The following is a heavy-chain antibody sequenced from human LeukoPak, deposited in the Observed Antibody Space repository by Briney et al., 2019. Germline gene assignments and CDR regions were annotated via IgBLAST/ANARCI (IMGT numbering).Heavy chain of an antibody. CDR1: GFNFSDSR. CDR2: VNRDGTEK. J-gene: IGHJ4*02. Sequence: GGSLRLSCVTSGFNFSDSRMTWVRQAPGKGLQWVANVNRDGTEKHFPDSVEGRFTISRDNAKKSLYLQMSSLRPQDTAVYFCVRGDWYFESWGQGTLVTVSS. V-gene: IGHV3-7*04. CDR3: VRGDWYFES. D-gene: IGHD2-21*01.